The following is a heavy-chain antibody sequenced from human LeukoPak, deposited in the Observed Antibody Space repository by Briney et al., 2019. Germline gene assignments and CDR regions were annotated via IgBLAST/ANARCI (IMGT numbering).Heavy chain of an antibody. J-gene: IGHJ6*03. CDR2: IYTSGST. CDR1: GVSISSYY. D-gene: IGHD3-10*01. Sequence: PSETLSLTCTVSGVSISSYYWSWIRQPPGKGLEWIGYIYTSGSTNYNPSLKSRVTISVDTSNNQFSLKLSSVTAADTAVYYCARHKGGGLWFGELLIGSYYYMDVWGKGTTVTVSS. V-gene: IGHV4-4*09. CDR3: ARHKGGGLWFGELLIGSYYYMDV.